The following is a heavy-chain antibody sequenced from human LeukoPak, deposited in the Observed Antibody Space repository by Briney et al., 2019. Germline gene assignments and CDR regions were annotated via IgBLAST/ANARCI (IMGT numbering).Heavy chain of an antibody. V-gene: IGHV3-23*01. CDR3: AKHYYDATGYFYSCDS. CDR2: VSAAGGIT. Sequence: GGPLRLSCAASGFTFSSFVMSWVRQAPGKGLEWVAVVSAAGGITNYADSVKGRFTLSRDNSKNTLHLQMRGLGAEDTAVYYCAKHYYDATGYFYSCDSWGQGTLVTVSS. J-gene: IGHJ4*02. D-gene: IGHD3-22*01. CDR1: GFTFSSFV.